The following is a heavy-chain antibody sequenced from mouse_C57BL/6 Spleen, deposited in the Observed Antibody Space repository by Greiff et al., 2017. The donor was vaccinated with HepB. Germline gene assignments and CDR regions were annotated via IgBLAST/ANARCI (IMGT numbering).Heavy chain of an antibody. J-gene: IGHJ3*01. V-gene: IGHV1-4*01. CDR1: GYTFTSYT. CDR2: INPSSGYT. CDR3: ASGYGSTWFAY. Sequence: VKLQQSGAELARPGASVKMSCKASGYTFTSYTMHWVKQRPGQGLEWIGYINPSSGYTKYNQKFKDKATLTADKSSSTAYMQLSSLTSEDSAVYYCASGYGSTWFAYWGQGTLVTVSA. D-gene: IGHD1-1*01.